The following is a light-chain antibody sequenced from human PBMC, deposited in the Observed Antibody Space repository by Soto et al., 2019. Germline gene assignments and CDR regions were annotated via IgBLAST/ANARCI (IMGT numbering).Light chain of an antibody. J-gene: IGKJ1*01. V-gene: IGKV1-17*01. CDR2: AAS. CDR1: QGIGDD. Sequence: DIQMTQSPSSLSASVGDRVTIICRASQGIGDDLGWFQQTPGKAPEHLIYAASSLRSGVPSRFSGSGSGKESNLTISSMQPEDFATYYCLPQNSYPWTFGQGTKVEI. CDR3: LPQNSYPWT.